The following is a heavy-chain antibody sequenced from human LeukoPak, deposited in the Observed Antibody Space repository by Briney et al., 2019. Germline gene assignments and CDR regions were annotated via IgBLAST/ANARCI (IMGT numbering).Heavy chain of an antibody. D-gene: IGHD5-12*01. Sequence: GGSLRLSCAASGFTVSSSYMSWVRQAPGKGLEWVSAISESGGNTYYADSVKGRFTISRDNAKNSLYLQTNSLRAEDTAVYYCTRDHRYSGGGRYFDYWGQGTLVTVSS. J-gene: IGHJ4*02. CDR2: ISESGGNT. CDR3: TRDHRYSGGGRYFDY. V-gene: IGHV3-69-1*02. CDR1: GFTVSSSY.